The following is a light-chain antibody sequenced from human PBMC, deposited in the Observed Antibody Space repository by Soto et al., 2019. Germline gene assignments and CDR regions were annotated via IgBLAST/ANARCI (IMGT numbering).Light chain of an antibody. CDR3: SSYTSSSTLV. J-gene: IGLJ2*01. Sequence: QSVLTQPVSVSGSPGQSITISCTGTSSDVGGYNYVSWYQQHPGKAPKLMIYDVSNRPSGVSNRFSGSKSGNTASLTISGLQAEDEAEYYCSSYTSSSTLVFGGGTKLTVL. V-gene: IGLV2-14*01. CDR2: DVS. CDR1: SSDVGGYNY.